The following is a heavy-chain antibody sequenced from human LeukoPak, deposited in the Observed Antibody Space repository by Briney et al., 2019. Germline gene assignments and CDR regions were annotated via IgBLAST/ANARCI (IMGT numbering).Heavy chain of an antibody. Sequence: SETLSRTCSVSGGSISSNYWSWIRQPPGKGLEWIGQIYSSGSTTYTPSLKSRVTMSVDTSKNQFSLKLSSVTAADTAVYYCARDGGYPYYYYYYDMDVWGQGTTVTVSS. CDR1: GGSISSNY. CDR3: ARDGGYPYYYYYYDMDV. CDR2: IYSSGST. V-gene: IGHV4-4*07. J-gene: IGHJ6*02. D-gene: IGHD3-22*01.